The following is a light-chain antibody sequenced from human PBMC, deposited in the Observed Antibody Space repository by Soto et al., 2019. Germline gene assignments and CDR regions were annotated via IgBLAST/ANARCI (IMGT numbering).Light chain of an antibody. J-gene: IGKJ5*01. CDR1: QSFRGL. CDR2: DAY. Sequence: EAVLTQSPVTLSLSPGERATLSCRASQSFRGLLAWYQQKPGQAPRLLIYDAYNRATGIPPRFSGSGSGTDFTLTISSLEPEDSAVYYCQQRHMWPLTFGQGTRLEIK. V-gene: IGKV3-11*01. CDR3: QQRHMWPLT.